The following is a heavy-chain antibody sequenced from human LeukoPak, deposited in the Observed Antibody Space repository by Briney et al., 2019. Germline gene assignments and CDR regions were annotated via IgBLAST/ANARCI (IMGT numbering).Heavy chain of an antibody. Sequence: EASVKVSCKASGYTFTGYYMHWVRQAPGQGLEWMGWINPNSGGTNYAQKFQGRVTMTRDTSISTAYMVLSRLRSDDTAVYYCAAVAGLGNAFDIWGQGTMVTVSS. CDR1: GYTFTGYY. V-gene: IGHV1-2*02. CDR2: INPNSGGT. CDR3: AAVAGLGNAFDI. J-gene: IGHJ3*02. D-gene: IGHD6-19*01.